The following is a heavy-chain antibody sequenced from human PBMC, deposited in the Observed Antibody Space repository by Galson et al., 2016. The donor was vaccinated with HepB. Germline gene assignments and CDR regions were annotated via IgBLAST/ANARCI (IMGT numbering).Heavy chain of an antibody. J-gene: IGHJ4*02. D-gene: IGHD1-26*01. CDR1: GFTFSSYG. Sequence: SLRLSCAASGFTFSSYGMHWVRQAPGKGLEWVAVIWYDGSNKYYADSVKGRFTISRDNSKNTLYLQMNSLTTEDTAFYFCAKASGSDYFFEHWGQGTLVTVSS. CDR2: IWYDGSNK. V-gene: IGHV3-33*06. CDR3: AKASGSDYFFEH.